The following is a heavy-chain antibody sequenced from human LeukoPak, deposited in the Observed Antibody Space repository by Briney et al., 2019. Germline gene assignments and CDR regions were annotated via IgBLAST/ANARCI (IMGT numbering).Heavy chain of an antibody. CDR1: GYTFTSCD. V-gene: IGHV1-8*01. D-gene: IGHD3-9*01. Sequence: ASVKVSCKASGYTFTSCDINWVRQAPGQGLEWMGWMNPNSGDTGYAQKFQGRVTMTRNTSISTAYMELSSLRSEDTAVYYCARGSGYYDTLTGLGFGYWGQGTLVSVSS. CDR3: ARGSGYYDTLTGLGFGY. CDR2: MNPNSGDT. J-gene: IGHJ4*02.